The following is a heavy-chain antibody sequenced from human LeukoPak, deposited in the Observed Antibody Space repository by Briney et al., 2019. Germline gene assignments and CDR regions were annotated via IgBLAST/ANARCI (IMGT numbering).Heavy chain of an antibody. Sequence: SQTLSLTCTVSGGSISSGSYYWSWIRQPAGKGLEWIGRIYTGGSTNYNPSLKSRVTISVDTSKNQFSLKLSSVTAADTAVYYCARDRRVRGVTYYFDYWGQGTLVTVSS. CDR1: GGSISSGSYY. V-gene: IGHV4-61*02. CDR3: ARDRRVRGVTYYFDY. D-gene: IGHD3-10*01. CDR2: IYTGGST. J-gene: IGHJ4*02.